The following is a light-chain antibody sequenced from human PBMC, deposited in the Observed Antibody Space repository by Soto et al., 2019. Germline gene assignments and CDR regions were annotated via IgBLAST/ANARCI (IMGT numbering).Light chain of an antibody. CDR2: KAS. CDR1: QTIINW. J-gene: IGKJ1*01. V-gene: IGKV1-5*03. CDR3: QQYHTYWWT. Sequence: DIQMTQSPSTLSASVGDRVTITCRASQTIINWLAWYQQKPGKAPKLLFYKASTLEGEVPSRFSGSGSETEFTLTINSPQPDDSGTYYCQQYHTYWWTFGQGTKVDIK.